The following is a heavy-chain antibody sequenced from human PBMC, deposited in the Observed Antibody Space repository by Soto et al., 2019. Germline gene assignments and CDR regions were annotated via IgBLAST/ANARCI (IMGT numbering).Heavy chain of an antibody. V-gene: IGHV1-2*02. CDR3: ARDSIVGAMGNWFDP. CDR2: INPNSGGT. J-gene: IGHJ5*02. D-gene: IGHD1-26*01. CDR1: GYTFTGYY. Sequence: ASVKVSCKASGYTFTGYYMHWVRQAPGQGLEWMGWINPNSGGTNYAQKFQGRVTMTRDTSISTAYMELSRLRSDDTAVYYCARDSIVGAMGNWFDPWGQGTLVTVSS.